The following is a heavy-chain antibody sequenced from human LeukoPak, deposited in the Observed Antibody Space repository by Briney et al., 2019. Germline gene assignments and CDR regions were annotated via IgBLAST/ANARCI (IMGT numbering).Heavy chain of an antibody. V-gene: IGHV4-59*08. CDR3: ARVGVYSGYDGQEY. J-gene: IGHJ4*02. D-gene: IGHD5-12*01. CDR2: ISYNGSP. CDR1: GGSINSYN. Sequence: SETLSLTCTVSGGSINSYNWNWIRQPPGKGLEWIGYISYNGSPDYNPSFKSRVTMSVDTSQGQFSLRLSSVTAADTAVYYCARVGVYSGYDGQEYWGQGTLVTVSS.